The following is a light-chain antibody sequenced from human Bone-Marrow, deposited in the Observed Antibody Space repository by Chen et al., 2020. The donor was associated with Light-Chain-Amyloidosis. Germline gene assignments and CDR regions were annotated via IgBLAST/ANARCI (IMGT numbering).Light chain of an antibody. J-gene: IGLJ3*02. CDR2: DDS. V-gene: IGLV3-21*02. CDR1: NIGTTC. CDR3: QVWDRSRGRPM. Sequence: SYVLTQTSSVSAAPGQTATIACGGNNIGTTCVHWYQQTPGQAPLLVVYDDSDRPSGIPERLSGSNSGNTATLTISRVGAGGEADSYGQVWDRSRGRPMFGGGTKLSVL.